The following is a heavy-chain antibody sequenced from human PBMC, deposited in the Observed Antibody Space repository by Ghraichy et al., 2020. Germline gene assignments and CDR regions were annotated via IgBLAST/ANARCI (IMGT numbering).Heavy chain of an antibody. V-gene: IGHV3-30*18. CDR2: ISYDGSNK. D-gene: IGHD5-18*01. J-gene: IGHJ4*02. CDR1: GFTFSSYG. Sequence: GGSLRLSCAASGFTFSSYGMHWVRQAPGKGLEWVAVISYDGSNKYYADSVKGRFTISRDNSKNTLYLQMNSLRAEDTAVYYCAKDGIDYSYGPFDYWGQGTLVTVSS. CDR3: AKDGIDYSYGPFDY.